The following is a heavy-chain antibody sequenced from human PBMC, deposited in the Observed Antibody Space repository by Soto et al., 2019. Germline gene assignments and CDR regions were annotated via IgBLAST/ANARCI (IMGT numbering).Heavy chain of an antibody. CDR2: IIPIFGTA. Sequence: SVKVSCKASGGTFSSYAISWVRQAPGQGLEWMGGIIPIFGTANYAQKFQGRVTITADESTSAAYMELSSLRSEDTAVYYCASRGYCSGGSCYYGHDAFDIWGQGTMVTVSS. CDR1: GGTFSSYA. CDR3: ASRGYCSGGSCYYGHDAFDI. D-gene: IGHD2-15*01. V-gene: IGHV1-69*13. J-gene: IGHJ3*02.